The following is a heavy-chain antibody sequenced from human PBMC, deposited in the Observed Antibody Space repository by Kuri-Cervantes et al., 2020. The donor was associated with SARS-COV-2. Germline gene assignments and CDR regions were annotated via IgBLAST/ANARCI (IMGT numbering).Heavy chain of an antibody. D-gene: IGHD2-2*02. CDR2: INHSGST. J-gene: IGHJ5*02. V-gene: IGHV4-34*01. CDR3: ARPGYCSSTSCYNNWFDP. Sequence: GSLRLSCAVYGGSFSGYYWSWIRQPPGKGLEWIGEINHSGSTNYNPSLKSRVTISVDTSKNQFSLKLSSVTGADTAVYYCARPGYCSSTSCYNNWFDPWGQGTLVTVSS. CDR1: GGSFSGYY.